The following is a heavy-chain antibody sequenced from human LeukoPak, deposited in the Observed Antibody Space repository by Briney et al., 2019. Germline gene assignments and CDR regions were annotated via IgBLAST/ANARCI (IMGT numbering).Heavy chain of an antibody. Sequence: GGSLRLSCADSGFTFSNYYMSWIRQPPGKGLEWVSYISSSGSYSYYADSVKGRFAISRDNAKNSLFLQMNRLRVDDTAVYYCARGLGGDAYKQGGFDYWGQGILVTVSS. D-gene: IGHD5-24*01. CDR2: ISSSGSYS. CDR3: ARGLGGDAYKQGGFDY. CDR1: GFTFSNYY. J-gene: IGHJ4*02. V-gene: IGHV3-11*05.